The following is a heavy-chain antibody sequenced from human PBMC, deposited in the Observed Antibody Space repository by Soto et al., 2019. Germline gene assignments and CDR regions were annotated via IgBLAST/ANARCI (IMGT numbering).Heavy chain of an antibody. D-gene: IGHD2-2*01. J-gene: IGHJ3*02. CDR3: ARELVPATGYDAFDI. V-gene: IGHV1-69*06. CDR2: IIPIFGTA. Sequence: SVKVSCKASGGTFSSYSISWVLQAPGQGLEWMGGIIPIFGTANYAQKFQGRVTITADKSTSTAYMELSSLRSEDTAVYYCARELVPATGYDAFDIWGQGTMVTVSS. CDR1: GGTFSSYS.